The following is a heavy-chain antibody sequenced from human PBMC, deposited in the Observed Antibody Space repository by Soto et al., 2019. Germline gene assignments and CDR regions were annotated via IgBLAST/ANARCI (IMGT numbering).Heavy chain of an antibody. CDR3: AKSEDLEI. Sequence: GESLKISCKGSGYNFSSQWIAWVRQKPGKGLEWMGIVYPGDAETRYSPSFQGQVTMSADKSIDTAYLQWSSLKASDTAIYYCAKSEDLEICGQEIMFSVSS. CDR2: VYPGDAET. CDR1: GYNFSSQW. J-gene: IGHJ3*02. V-gene: IGHV5-51*01.